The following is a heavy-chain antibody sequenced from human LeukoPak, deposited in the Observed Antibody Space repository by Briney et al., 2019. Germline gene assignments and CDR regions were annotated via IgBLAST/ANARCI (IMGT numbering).Heavy chain of an antibody. Sequence: PSETLSLTCTVSGGSISSSYWTWIRQPPGKGQERIGNIYPGGSTNYNPSLKRRATISLDASKYQFSLSLTSVTAADAAVYFCAGPHNSAFGFAFDIWGHGTLLTVSS. CDR2: IYPGGST. CDR1: GGSISSSY. D-gene: IGHD2/OR15-2a*01. J-gene: IGHJ3*02. V-gene: IGHV4-4*09. CDR3: AGPHNSAFGFAFDI.